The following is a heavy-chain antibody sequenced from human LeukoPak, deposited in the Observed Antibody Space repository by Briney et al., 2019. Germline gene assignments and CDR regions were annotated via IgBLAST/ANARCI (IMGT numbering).Heavy chain of an antibody. J-gene: IGHJ6*03. V-gene: IGHV3-7*01. CDR1: GFTFSSHW. Sequence: GGSLRLSCAASGFTFSSHWMSWVRQAPGKGLEWVANIKQDGSEKYYVDSVKGRFTISRDNAKDSLYLQMNSLRAEDTAVYFCARVRRAKRQNRYYFYYYMDVWGKGTTVTVSS. D-gene: IGHD1-14*01. CDR3: ARVRRAKRQNRYYFYYYMDV. CDR2: IKQDGSEK.